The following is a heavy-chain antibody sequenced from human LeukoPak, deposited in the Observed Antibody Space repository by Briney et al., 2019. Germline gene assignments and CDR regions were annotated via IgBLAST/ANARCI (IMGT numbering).Heavy chain of an antibody. J-gene: IGHJ4*02. CDR3: ARSSKPSGYESQLDY. Sequence: GGSLRLSCAASGFTVSSNYMSWVRQAPGKGLEWVSVIYSGGSTYYADSVKGRFTISRHNSKNTLYLQMNSLRAEDTAVYYCARSSKPSGYESQLDYWGQGTLVTVSS. D-gene: IGHD5-12*01. CDR1: GFTVSSNY. CDR2: IYSGGST. V-gene: IGHV3-53*04.